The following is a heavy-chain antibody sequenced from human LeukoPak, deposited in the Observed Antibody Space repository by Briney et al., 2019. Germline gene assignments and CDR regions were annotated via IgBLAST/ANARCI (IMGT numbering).Heavy chain of an antibody. D-gene: IGHD3-22*01. CDR2: ISSSGSTI. V-gene: IGHV3-11*01. Sequence: SGGSLRLSCAASGFTFSDYYMSWIRQAPGKGLEWVSYISSSGSTIYYADSVKGRFTISRDNAKNSLYLQMNSLRAEDTAVYYCAKGVIYDSSGSCIFDYWGQGTLVTVSS. CDR3: AKGVIYDSSGSCIFDY. CDR1: GFTFSDYY. J-gene: IGHJ4*02.